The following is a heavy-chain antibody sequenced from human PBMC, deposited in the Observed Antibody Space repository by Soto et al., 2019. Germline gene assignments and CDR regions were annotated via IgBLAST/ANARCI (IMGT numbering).Heavy chain of an antibody. CDR3: ARKTDSAGDGDY. CDR1: GFIVSSNY. CDR2: IYSGGST. D-gene: IGHD2-21*01. V-gene: IGHV3-53*02. Sequence: EVRLVETGGGLIQPGGSLRLSCAVSGFIVSSNYMYWVRQAPGKGLEWVSLIYSGGSTYYADSVKGRFTISRDNSKNTLYLQMNSLRAEDTAEYYCARKTDSAGDGDYWGQGTLVTVSS. J-gene: IGHJ4*02.